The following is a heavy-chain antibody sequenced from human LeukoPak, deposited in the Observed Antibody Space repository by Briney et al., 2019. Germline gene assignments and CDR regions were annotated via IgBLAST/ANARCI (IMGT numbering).Heavy chain of an antibody. D-gene: IGHD2-2*01. CDR3: ARGLAMKDAFDI. J-gene: IGHJ3*02. Sequence: GGSLRLSCAASGFTFSSYGMHWVRQAPGKGLEWVAFIRYDGSNKYYADSVKGRFTISRDNSKNTLYLQMNSLRAEDTAVYYCARGLAMKDAFDIWGQGTMVTVSS. CDR2: IRYDGSNK. CDR1: GFTFSSYG. V-gene: IGHV3-30*02.